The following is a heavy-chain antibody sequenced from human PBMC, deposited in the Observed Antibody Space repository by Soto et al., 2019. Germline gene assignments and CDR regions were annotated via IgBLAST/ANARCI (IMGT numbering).Heavy chain of an antibody. CDR2: IDPSDSYT. CDR1: GYSFTSYW. CDR3: ARFFGVTKLPDV. V-gene: IGHV5-10-1*01. Sequence: PGESLKISCKGSGYSFTSYWISWVRQMPGKGLEWMGRIDPSDSYTNYSPSFQGHVTISADKSISTAYLQWSSLKASDTAMYYCARFFGVTKLPDVWGQGNAVTVSS. D-gene: IGHD4-4*01. J-gene: IGHJ6*02.